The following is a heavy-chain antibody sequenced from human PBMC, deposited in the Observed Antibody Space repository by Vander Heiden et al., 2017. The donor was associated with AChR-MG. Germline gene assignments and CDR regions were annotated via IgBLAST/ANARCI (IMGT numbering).Heavy chain of an antibody. CDR1: GGSISSSSYY. Sequence: QLQLQESGPGLVKPSETLSLTCTVSGGSISSSSYYLGWIRQPPGKGLEWIGSIYYSGSTYYNPSLKSRVTISVDTSKNQFSLKLSSVTAADTAVYYCAESGSYPGGAFDIWGQGTMVTVSS. D-gene: IGHD1-26*01. J-gene: IGHJ3*02. CDR3: AESGSYPGGAFDI. V-gene: IGHV4-39*01. CDR2: IYYSGST.